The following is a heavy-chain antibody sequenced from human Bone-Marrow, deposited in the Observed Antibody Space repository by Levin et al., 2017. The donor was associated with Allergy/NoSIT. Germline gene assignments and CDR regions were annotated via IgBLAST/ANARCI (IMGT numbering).Heavy chain of an antibody. CDR1: GFTVRDHY. Sequence: GGSLRLSCAVSGFTVRDHYITWVRQAPGKGLEWVSLTYTGGRTYYADSVKGRFSVFRDTSNNTVYLEMNSLTAEDTAVYYCARAANSILVADPFDSWGQGTLVTVSS. CDR2: TYTGGRT. J-gene: IGHJ4*02. CDR3: ARAANSILVADPFDS. V-gene: IGHV3-53*01. D-gene: IGHD3-3*01.